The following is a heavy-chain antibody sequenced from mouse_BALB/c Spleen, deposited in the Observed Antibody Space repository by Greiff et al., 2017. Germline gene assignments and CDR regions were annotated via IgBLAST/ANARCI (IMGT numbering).Heavy chain of an antibody. J-gene: IGHJ2*01. D-gene: IGHD4-1*01. Sequence: VQLQQSGAELVKPGASVKLSCTASGFNIKDTYMHWVKQRTEQGLEWIGRIDPANGNTKYDPKFQGKATITADTSSNTAYLQLSSLTSEDTAVYYCARGLGLDYWGQGTTLTVSS. CDR1: GFNIKDTY. CDR3: ARGLGLDY. V-gene: IGHV14-3*02. CDR2: IDPANGNT.